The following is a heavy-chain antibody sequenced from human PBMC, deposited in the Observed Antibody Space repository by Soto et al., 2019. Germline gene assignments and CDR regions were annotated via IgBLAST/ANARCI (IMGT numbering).Heavy chain of an antibody. J-gene: IGHJ4*02. CDR1: GFTFSSYA. V-gene: IGHV3-30-3*01. D-gene: IGHD6-19*01. CDR3: ARLYSSDWPASLESREFDY. Sequence: QVQLVESGGGVVQPGRSLRLSCAASGFTFSSYAMHWVRQAPGKGLEWVAVISYDGSNKYYADSVKGRFTISRDNSKNTRYLQMNSLRAEDTAVYYCARLYSSDWPASLESREFDYWGQGTLVTVSS. CDR2: ISYDGSNK.